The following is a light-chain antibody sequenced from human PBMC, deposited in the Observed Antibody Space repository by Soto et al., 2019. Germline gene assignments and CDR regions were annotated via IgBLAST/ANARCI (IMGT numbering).Light chain of an antibody. Sequence: AIQLTQSPSSLSASVGDRVTITCRARQGISSALAWYQQKPGKDPKLLIYDASSLESGVPSRFSGSGSGTDFTLTISSLQPEAFATYYCQHFNSYPPFTFGPGTKVDIK. CDR1: QGISSA. V-gene: IGKV1-13*02. CDR3: QHFNSYPPFT. J-gene: IGKJ3*01. CDR2: DAS.